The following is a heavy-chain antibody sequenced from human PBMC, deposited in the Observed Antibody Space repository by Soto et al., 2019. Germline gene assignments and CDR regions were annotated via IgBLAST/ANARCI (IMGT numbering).Heavy chain of an antibody. J-gene: IGHJ5*02. D-gene: IGHD1-26*01. CDR1: GYTFTGYY. CDR3: ARAEGSGSYLNWFDP. Sequence: QVQLVQSGAEVKKPGASVKVSCKASGYTFTGYYMHWVRQAPGQGLEWMGWINPNSGGTNYAQKFQGWVTMTRDTSICTAYMELSRLRSDDTAVYYCARAEGSGSYLNWFDPWGQGTLVTVSS. CDR2: INPNSGGT. V-gene: IGHV1-2*04.